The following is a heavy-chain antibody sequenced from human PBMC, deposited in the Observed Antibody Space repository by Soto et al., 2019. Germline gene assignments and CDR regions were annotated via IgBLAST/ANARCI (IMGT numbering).Heavy chain of an antibody. D-gene: IGHD1-1*01. V-gene: IGHV3-30*03. Sequence: PGGSLRLSCAASGFTFSSYGMHWVRQAPGKGLEWVAVISYDGSNKYYADSVKGRFTISRDNSKNTLYLQMNSLRAEDTALFYCARGDNPEYWGQGTLVTVSS. CDR3: ARGDNPEY. CDR2: ISYDGSNK. J-gene: IGHJ4*02. CDR1: GFTFSSYG.